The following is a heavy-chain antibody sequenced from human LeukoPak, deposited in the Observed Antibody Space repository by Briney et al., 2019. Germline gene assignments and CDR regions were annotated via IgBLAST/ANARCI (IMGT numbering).Heavy chain of an antibody. CDR1: GGSISSSSYY. CDR3: ARRGSGSYFKPYYFDY. D-gene: IGHD3-10*01. V-gene: IGHV4-39*01. Sequence: TPSETLSLTCSVSGGSISSSSYYWGWIRQPPGKGLEWIGSIYYSGSTYYNPSLKSRVTISVDTSKNQFSLKLSSVTAADTAVYYCARRGSGSYFKPYYFDYWGQGTLVTVSS. J-gene: IGHJ4*02. CDR2: IYYSGST.